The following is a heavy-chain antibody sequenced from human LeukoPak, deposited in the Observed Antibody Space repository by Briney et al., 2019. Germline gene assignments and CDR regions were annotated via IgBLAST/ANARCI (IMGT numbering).Heavy chain of an antibody. V-gene: IGHV3-7*03. J-gene: IGHJ4*02. CDR1: GFTFSSYW. CDR3: ARGRGYCSSTSCSPLWYFDY. D-gene: IGHD2-2*01. CDR2: IKQDGSEK. Sequence: GGSLRLSCAASGFTFSSYWMSWVRQAPGKGLEWVANIKQDGSEKYYVDSVKGRFTISRDNAKNSLYLQMNSLRAEDTAVYYCARGRGYCSSTSCSPLWYFDYRGQGTLVTVSS.